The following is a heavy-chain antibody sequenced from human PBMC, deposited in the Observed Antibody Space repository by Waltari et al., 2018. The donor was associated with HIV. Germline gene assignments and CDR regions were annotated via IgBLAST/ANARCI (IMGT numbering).Heavy chain of an antibody. Sequence: EVQLLESGGGLVQPGGSLRLSCAASGFTFSSHAMSWVRQAPGKGLEWVSAISGSGGSTYYADSVKGRFTISRDNSKNTLYLQMNSLRAEDTAVYYCAKHSYGSGSPDYWGQGTLVTVSS. J-gene: IGHJ4*02. V-gene: IGHV3-23*01. D-gene: IGHD3-10*01. CDR2: ISGSGGST. CDR3: AKHSYGSGSPDY. CDR1: GFTFSSHA.